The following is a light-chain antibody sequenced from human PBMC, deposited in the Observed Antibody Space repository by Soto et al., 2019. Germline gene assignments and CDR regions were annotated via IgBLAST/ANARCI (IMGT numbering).Light chain of an antibody. CDR1: DIGSQS. J-gene: IGLJ3*02. CDR2: YDR. Sequence: SYVLTQPPSVSVAPGKTARFSCGGNDIGSQSVHWYQQKPGQAPVLLIFYDRERPSGIPERFSGSNSGNTATLTISRVEAGDEADYYSQVWDSSSDHRVFGGGTKVTVL. CDR3: QVWDSSSDHRV. V-gene: IGLV3-21*04.